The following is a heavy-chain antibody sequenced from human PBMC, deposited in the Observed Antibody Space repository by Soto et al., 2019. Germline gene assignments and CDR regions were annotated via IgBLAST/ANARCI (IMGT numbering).Heavy chain of an antibody. D-gene: IGHD3-3*01. CDR1: GGSFSDYH. Sequence: SETLSLTCAVYGGSFSDYHWSWTRQPPGKGLEWIGEINHGGSTKYNPSLKSRVTISKDTSKKQVSLKLTSVTAADTAVYYCARVSVTIFGVVMGHYYYAMDVWGQGTTVTVSS. J-gene: IGHJ6*02. CDR2: INHGGST. CDR3: ARVSVTIFGVVMGHYYYAMDV. V-gene: IGHV4-34*01.